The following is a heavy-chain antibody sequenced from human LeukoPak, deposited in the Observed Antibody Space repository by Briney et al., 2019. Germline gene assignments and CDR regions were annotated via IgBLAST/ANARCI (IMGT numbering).Heavy chain of an antibody. Sequence: PGGSLRLSCAASGFTFSDYYMSWIRQAPGKGLEWVSYISSSSSDTNHADSVKGRFTISRDSAKKSLYLQMNSLAAEDTAVYYCARVGRNWPFSYWGQGILVTVSS. CDR2: ISSSSSDT. CDR1: GFTFSDYY. V-gene: IGHV3-11*06. D-gene: IGHD1-1*01. CDR3: ARVGRNWPFSY. J-gene: IGHJ4*02.